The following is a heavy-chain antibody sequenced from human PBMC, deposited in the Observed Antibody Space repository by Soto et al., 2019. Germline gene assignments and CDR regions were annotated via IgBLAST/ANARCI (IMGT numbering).Heavy chain of an antibody. CDR2: IYYSGST. CDR3: ARDLSGYDPNGMDV. Sequence: CTVSFGSISVYYFSWIRQPPGKGLEWIGYIYYSGSTNYNPSLKSRVTISVDTSKNQFSLKLSSVTAADTAVYYCARDLSGYDPNGMDVWAQGTTVTVSS. J-gene: IGHJ6*02. V-gene: IGHV4-59*01. CDR1: FGSISVYY. D-gene: IGHD5-12*01.